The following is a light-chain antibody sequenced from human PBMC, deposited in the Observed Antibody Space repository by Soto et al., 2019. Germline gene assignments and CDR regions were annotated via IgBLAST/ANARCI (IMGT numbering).Light chain of an antibody. CDR1: EGITNS. V-gene: IGKV1-33*01. J-gene: IGKJ3*01. CDR3: QHYGKRPLT. CDR2: DAS. Sequence: DIQMTQCPSSLSASVGDRVTITCQASEGITNSLNWYQVKLGKAPKLLIYDASNLETGVPSRLSGSGSGTDFTFTISSLQPEDVGTYYCQHYGKRPLTFGPGTKVDIK.